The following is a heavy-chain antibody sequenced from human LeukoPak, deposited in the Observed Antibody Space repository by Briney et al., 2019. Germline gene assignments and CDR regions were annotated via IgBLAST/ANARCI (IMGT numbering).Heavy chain of an antibody. V-gene: IGHV4-39*01. D-gene: IGHD3-10*01. J-gene: IGHJ4*02. CDR3: ARQMPYYYGSGSYCFDY. Sequence: SETLSLTFTVSGGSISSSSYYWGWIRQPPGKGLEWIGSIYYSGSTYYNPSLKSRVTISVDTSKNQFSLKLSSVTAADTAVYYCARQMPYYYGSGSYCFDYWGQGTLVTVSS. CDR1: GGSISSSSYY. CDR2: IYYSGST.